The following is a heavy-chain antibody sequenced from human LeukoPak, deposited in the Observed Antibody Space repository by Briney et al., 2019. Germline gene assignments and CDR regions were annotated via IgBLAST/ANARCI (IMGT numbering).Heavy chain of an antibody. D-gene: IGHD3-9*01. CDR3: AKAKGYFDWLFEGNYFDY. V-gene: IGHV3-23*01. CDR2: ISGSGGST. CDR1: GLTFGTSA. J-gene: IGHJ4*02. Sequence: PGGSLSLSCAASGLTFGTSAMSWVRQAPGKGLEWVSGISGSGGSTNYVDSVKGRFTISRDNSKNTLYLQMNSLRAEDTAVYYCAKAKGYFDWLFEGNYFDYWGQGTLVTVSS.